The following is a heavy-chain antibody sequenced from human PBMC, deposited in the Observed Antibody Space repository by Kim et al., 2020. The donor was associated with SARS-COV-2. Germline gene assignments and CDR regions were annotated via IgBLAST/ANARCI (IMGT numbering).Heavy chain of an antibody. V-gene: IGHV4-31*03. CDR1: GGPSSSGFYY. Sequence: SETLSLTCTVSGGTVSGGPSSSGFYYWNWIRQHPGKGLEWIGYIYYSGRTYYNPSLKSRVSMSVDMSKNQFSLKLNSVTSADTAVYYCAGDLGEVGWSSYGLDDWGQGTTVIISS. CDR3: AGDLGEVGWSSYGLDD. J-gene: IGHJ6*02. D-gene: IGHD3-16*01. CDR2: IYYSGRT.